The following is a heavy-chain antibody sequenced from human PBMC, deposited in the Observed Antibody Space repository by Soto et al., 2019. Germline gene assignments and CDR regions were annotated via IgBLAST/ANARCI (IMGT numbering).Heavy chain of an antibody. CDR2: IWYDGSNK. V-gene: IGHV3-33*01. Sequence: GGSLRLSCAASGFTFSSYGMHWVRQAPGKGLEWVAVIWYDGSNKYYADSVKGRFTISRDNSKNTLYLQMNSLRAEDTAVYYCAILMGIAAAVHRRIDYWGQGTLVTVSS. J-gene: IGHJ4*02. CDR1: GFTFSSYG. D-gene: IGHD6-13*01. CDR3: AILMGIAAAVHRRIDY.